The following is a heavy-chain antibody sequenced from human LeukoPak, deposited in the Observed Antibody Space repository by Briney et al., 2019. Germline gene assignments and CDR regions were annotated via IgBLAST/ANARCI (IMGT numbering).Heavy chain of an antibody. CDR3: AKGLLTKTHGISWDPFDS. CDR1: GFTFSGYA. J-gene: IGHJ4*02. D-gene: IGHD6-13*01. CDR2: ISGPGSTT. Sequence: GGSLRLSCAASGFTFSGYAMTWVRQAPGKGLEWFATISGPGSTTYYADSVKGRFTISRDNSQNTLYLQMNSLRAEDTAIYYCAKGLLTKTHGISWDPFDSWGQGTLVSVSS. V-gene: IGHV3-23*01.